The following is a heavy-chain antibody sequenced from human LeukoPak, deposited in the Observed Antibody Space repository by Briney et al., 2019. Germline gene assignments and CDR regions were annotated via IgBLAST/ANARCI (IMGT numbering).Heavy chain of an antibody. D-gene: IGHD6-19*01. CDR2: VSYDGSNK. Sequence: HPGGSLRLSCAASGFTFSSYAMHWVRQAPGKGLEWVAVVSYDGSNKYYADSVKGRFTISRDNSKNTLYLQMNSLRAEDTAVYYCARDRGQWLGYLDYWGQGTLVTVSS. V-gene: IGHV3-30-3*01. CDR3: ARDRGQWLGYLDY. CDR1: GFTFSSYA. J-gene: IGHJ4*02.